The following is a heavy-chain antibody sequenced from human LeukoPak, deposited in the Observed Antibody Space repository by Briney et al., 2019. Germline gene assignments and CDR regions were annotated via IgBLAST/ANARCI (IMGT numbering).Heavy chain of an antibody. CDR3: ATAKRGSGSSPHDY. J-gene: IGHJ4*02. Sequence: ASAKVSCKVSGYTLTELSMHWVRQAPGKGLEWMGGFDPEDGETIYAQKFQGRVTMTEDTSTDTAYMELSSLRSEDTAVYYCATAKRGSGSSPHDYWGQGTLVTVSS. V-gene: IGHV1-24*01. CDR2: FDPEDGET. D-gene: IGHD3-10*01. CDR1: GYTLTELS.